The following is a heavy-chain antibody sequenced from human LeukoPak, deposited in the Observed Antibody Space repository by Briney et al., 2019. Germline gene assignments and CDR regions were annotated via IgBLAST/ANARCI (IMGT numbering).Heavy chain of an antibody. CDR2: ISWNSGSI. V-gene: IGHV3-9*01. Sequence: PGGSMRLSCAASGFTFDDYAMHWVRQAPGKGLEWGSGISWNSGSIGYADSVKGRFTISRDNAKNSLYLQMNSLRAEDTALYYCVKDTRGGYFDSSGYADCWGQGTLVTVSS. D-gene: IGHD3-22*01. CDR1: GFTFDDYA. J-gene: IGHJ4*02. CDR3: VKDTRGGYFDSSGYADC.